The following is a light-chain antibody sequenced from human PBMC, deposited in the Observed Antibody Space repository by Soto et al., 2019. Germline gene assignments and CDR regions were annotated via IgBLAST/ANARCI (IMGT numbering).Light chain of an antibody. CDR1: QSLLHSNGYNY. CDR2: LGS. CDR3: MQAIQTPLT. J-gene: IGKJ4*01. V-gene: IGKV2-28*01. Sequence: DIVMTQSPLSLPVTPGEPASISCRSSQSLLHSNGYNYLDWYLQKPGQSPQLLIYLGSNRASGVPDRFRGSGSGTEFTLKISRVEAEDVGVYYCMQAIQTPLTFGGGTKVEIK.